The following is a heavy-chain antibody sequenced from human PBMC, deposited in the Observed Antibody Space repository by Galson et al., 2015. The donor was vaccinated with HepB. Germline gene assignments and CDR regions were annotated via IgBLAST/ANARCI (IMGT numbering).Heavy chain of an antibody. D-gene: IGHD3-10*01. CDR2: IVFNFGSS. Sequence: SVKVSCKASGGTFSSSVVTWVRQAPGQGPQWMGSIVFNFGSSNYAQEFHGRVTVTADVPTNTVYMELISLRSDDSAVYYCARGLEGFPGAFDHWGQGTRVTVSS. J-gene: IGHJ4*02. CDR3: ARGLEGFPGAFDH. CDR1: GGTFSSSV. V-gene: IGHV1-69*13.